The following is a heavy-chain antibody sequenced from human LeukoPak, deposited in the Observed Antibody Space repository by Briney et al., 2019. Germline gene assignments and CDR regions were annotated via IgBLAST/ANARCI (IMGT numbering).Heavy chain of an antibody. CDR2: TKPDGSAK. Sequence: GSLRLSCAASGFTFSSYEMNWVRQAPGKGLEWVANTKPDGSAKYYVDSVKGRFTISRDNAKNSLYLQMNSLRAEDTAVYYCAELGITMIGGVWGKGTTVTISS. CDR1: GFTFSSYE. J-gene: IGHJ6*04. V-gene: IGHV3-7*01. CDR3: AELGITMIGGV. D-gene: IGHD3-10*02.